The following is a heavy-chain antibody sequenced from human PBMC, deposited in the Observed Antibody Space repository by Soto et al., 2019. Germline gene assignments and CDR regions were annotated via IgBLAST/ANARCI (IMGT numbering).Heavy chain of an antibody. J-gene: IGHJ6*02. D-gene: IGHD2-2*02. CDR3: ARDGGYCSSTSCYRSYYYGMDV. V-gene: IGHV4-34*01. Sequence: SETLSLTCAVYGGSFSGYYWSWIRQPPGKGLEWIGEINHSGSTNYNPSLKSRVTISVDTSKNQFSLKLSSVTAADTAVYYCARDGGYCSSTSCYRSYYYGMDVWGQGTTVTVS. CDR2: INHSGST. CDR1: GGSFSGYY.